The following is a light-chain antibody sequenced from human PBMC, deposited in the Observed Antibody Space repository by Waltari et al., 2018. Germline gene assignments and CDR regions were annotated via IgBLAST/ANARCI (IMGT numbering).Light chain of an antibody. CDR3: QKYVRLPVT. CDR1: QSVGNS. J-gene: IGKJ1*01. V-gene: IGKV3-20*01. Sequence: SCRASQSVGNSLAWYQQKSGQAPRLLIYDASTRATGIPDRFSASGFGTDFSLTISRLEPEDFAVYYCQKYVRLPVTFGQGTKVEIK. CDR2: DAS.